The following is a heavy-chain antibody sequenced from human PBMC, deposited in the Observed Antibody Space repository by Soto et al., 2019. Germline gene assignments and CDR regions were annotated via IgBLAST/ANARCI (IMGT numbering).Heavy chain of an antibody. CDR3: VKDGSSGWPYFDDMDV. Sequence: GGSLRLSCAASGFTFSTYSINWVRQAPGKGLEWVSSISTSSSYIYYADSVRGRFTISRDNSKNSLYLQMNSLRAEDTAVYYCVKDGSSGWPYFDDMDVWGQGTTVTVSS. J-gene: IGHJ6*02. CDR2: ISTSSSYI. V-gene: IGHV3-21*01. CDR1: GFTFSTYS. D-gene: IGHD6-19*01.